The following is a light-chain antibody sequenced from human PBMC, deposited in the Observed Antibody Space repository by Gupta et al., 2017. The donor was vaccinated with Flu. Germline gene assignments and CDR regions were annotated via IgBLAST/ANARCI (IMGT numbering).Light chain of an antibody. Sequence: GNNIGSKSVHWYQQKPGQAPVLVAYDDTDRPSGIPERFSGSNSGNTATLTISRVEAGDEADYYCQVWDSSSDHHVVFGGGTKLTVL. V-gene: IGLV3-21*02. CDR3: QVWDSSSDHHVV. CDR1: NIGSKS. CDR2: DDT. J-gene: IGLJ2*01.